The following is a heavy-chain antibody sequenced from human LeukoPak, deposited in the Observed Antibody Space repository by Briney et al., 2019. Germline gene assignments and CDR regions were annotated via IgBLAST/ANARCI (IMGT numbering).Heavy chain of an antibody. Sequence: GGSLRLSCAASGFTVISNYMSWVRQAPGKGLEWVSLIYSGGKTYYADSVKGRFTISRDNSKTTLYLQMNSLRAEDTAVYYCARDRHSYGSGSYYNYWGQGTLVTVSS. CDR1: GFTVISNY. V-gene: IGHV3-66*01. J-gene: IGHJ4*02. CDR3: ARDRHSYGSGSYYNY. CDR2: IYSGGKT. D-gene: IGHD3-10*01.